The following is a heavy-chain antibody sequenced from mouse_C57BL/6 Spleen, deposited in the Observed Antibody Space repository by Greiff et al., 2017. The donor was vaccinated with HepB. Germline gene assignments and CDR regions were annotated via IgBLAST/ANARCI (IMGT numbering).Heavy chain of an antibody. CDR2: INPGSGGT. CDR3: AREEIYYEAMDY. J-gene: IGHJ4*01. CDR1: GYAFTNYL. Sequence: QVQLQQSGAELVRPGTSVKVSCKASGYAFTNYLIEWVKQRPGQGLEWIGVINPGSGGTNYNEKFKGKATLTADKSSSTAYMQLSSLTSEDSAVYFCAREEIYYEAMDYWGQGTSVTVSS. V-gene: IGHV1-54*01. D-gene: IGHD2-4*01.